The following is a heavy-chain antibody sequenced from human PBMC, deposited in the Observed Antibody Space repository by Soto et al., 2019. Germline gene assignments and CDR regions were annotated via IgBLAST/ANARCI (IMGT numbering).Heavy chain of an antibody. CDR2: INHSGRV. J-gene: IGHJ5*01. Sequence: ETLSLPCDVYVGSFSGHSWTWIRQAPGKGLEWIGDINHSGRVNYSPSLKSRVTISLDTSKNQFSLTLSAVTAADTAMYYCSTRAYDTNGYYRFDPWGQGTLVTVSS. D-gene: IGHD3-22*01. CDR3: STRAYDTNGYYRFDP. CDR1: VGSFSGHS. V-gene: IGHV4-34*01.